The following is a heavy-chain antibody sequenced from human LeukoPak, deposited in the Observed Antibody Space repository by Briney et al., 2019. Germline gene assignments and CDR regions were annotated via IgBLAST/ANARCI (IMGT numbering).Heavy chain of an antibody. Sequence: SVKVSCRGSGGTFSKYAIRWVRQAPGQGLEWVGGIIPIFGAANYAQKFQGRVTITADESTSTASMELSSLRSEDTAVYDYARGTSGSGSYYYYYYYYMDVWGKGTTVTVSS. CDR2: IIPIFGAA. D-gene: IGHD3-10*01. CDR1: GGTFSKYA. CDR3: ARGTSGSGSYYYYYYYYMDV. V-gene: IGHV1-69*13. J-gene: IGHJ6*03.